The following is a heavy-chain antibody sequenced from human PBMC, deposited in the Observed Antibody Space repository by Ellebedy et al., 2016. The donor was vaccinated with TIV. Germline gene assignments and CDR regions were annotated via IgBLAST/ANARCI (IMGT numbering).Heavy chain of an antibody. Sequence: GESLKISCVASGFTFSSFTMNWVRQAPGKGLEWVSSISTNGKYIHLADSLKGRFTVSRDNAKNSLYLQMSSLRVEDTAINYCTGPAATYSSSWYDFDCWGQGALVTVSS. CDR1: GFTFSSFT. D-gene: IGHD6-13*01. CDR3: TGPAATYSSSWYDFDC. J-gene: IGHJ4*02. V-gene: IGHV3-21*01. CDR2: ISTNGKYI.